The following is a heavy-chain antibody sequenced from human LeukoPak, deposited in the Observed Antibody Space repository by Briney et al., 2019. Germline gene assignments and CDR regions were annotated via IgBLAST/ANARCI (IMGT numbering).Heavy chain of an antibody. V-gene: IGHV1-2*02. CDR2: INPNSGGT. D-gene: IGHD3-9*01. CDR3: SSGVYDMLAGDYGGLPDI. CDR1: GYTLTGYY. Sequence: ASLKVSCKASGYTLTGYYMNWVRQAPGQGLEWMGWINPNSGGTNYAKKFQGRVTMTTDTSTSTAYMELSSLRSDDTAAYYWSSGVYDMLAGDYGGLPDIWGQGTMVTVAS. J-gene: IGHJ3*02.